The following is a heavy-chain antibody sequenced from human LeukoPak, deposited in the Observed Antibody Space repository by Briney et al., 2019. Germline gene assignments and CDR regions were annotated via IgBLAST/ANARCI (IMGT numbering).Heavy chain of an antibody. CDR3: ARAKKGWYCSGGSCYSFFDY. J-gene: IGHJ4*02. V-gene: IGHV3-48*03. CDR2: ISSSGSTI. Sequence: GGSLRLSCAASGFTFSSYEMNWVRQAPGKGLEWVSYISSSGSTIYYADSVKGRFTISRDNAKNTLYLQMNSLRAEDTAVYYCARAKKGWYCSGGSCYSFFDYWGQGTLVTVSS. D-gene: IGHD2-15*01. CDR1: GFTFSSYE.